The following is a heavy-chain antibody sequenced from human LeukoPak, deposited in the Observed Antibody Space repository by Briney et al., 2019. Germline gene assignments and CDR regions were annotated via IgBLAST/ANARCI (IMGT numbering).Heavy chain of an antibody. V-gene: IGHV4-4*07. D-gene: IGHD6-19*01. CDR1: GGSISTYY. CDR2: IHTSGST. Sequence: SETLSLTCTVSGGSISTYYWNWIRQPAGKGLEWIGRIHTSGSTNYNPSLKSPVTVSVDTSKNQFSLKLSSVTAADTAVYYCARGKVVAGTPGQNSWDYWGQGTLVTVSS. J-gene: IGHJ4*02. CDR3: ARGKVVAGTPGQNSWDY.